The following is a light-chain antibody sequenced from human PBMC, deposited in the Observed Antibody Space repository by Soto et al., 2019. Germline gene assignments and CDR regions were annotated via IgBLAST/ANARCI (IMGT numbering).Light chain of an antibody. V-gene: IGKV3-11*01. J-gene: IGKJ5*01. CDR2: DAS. Sequence: EIVLTQSPATLSLSPGERATLSYRASQSVSSYLAWYQQKPGQAPRLLIYDASNRATGIPARFSGSGSGTDFTLTISSLEPEDFAVYYCQHRSSWPITFGQGARLEIK. CDR1: QSVSSY. CDR3: QHRSSWPIT.